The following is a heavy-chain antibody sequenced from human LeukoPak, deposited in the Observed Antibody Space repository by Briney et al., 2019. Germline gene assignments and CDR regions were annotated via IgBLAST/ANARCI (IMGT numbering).Heavy chain of an antibody. V-gene: IGHV4-4*07. CDR1: GGSISSYY. Sequence: SETLSLTCTVSGGSISSYYWNWIRQPAGRGLEWIGRMYTSGSTDYNPSLKSRVTMSVDTSKNQFSLKLSSVTAADTAVYYCAREAIAAPYPDYWGRGTLVTVSS. CDR3: AREAIAAPYPDY. J-gene: IGHJ4*02. CDR2: MYTSGST. D-gene: IGHD6-13*01.